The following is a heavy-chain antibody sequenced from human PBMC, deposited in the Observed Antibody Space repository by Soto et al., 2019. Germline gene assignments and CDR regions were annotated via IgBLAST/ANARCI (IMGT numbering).Heavy chain of an antibody. CDR2: IYYDGST. CDR3: ARDQLSSGLYVWFDP. D-gene: IGHD6-25*01. CDR1: GGSISTYY. Sequence: SETLSLTCTVSGGSISTYYWSWIRQPPGKGLEWIGYIYYDGSTSYNPSLRSRVTISVDTSKNQFSLILSSVTSADTAVYYCARDQLSSGLYVWFDPWGQGSL. V-gene: IGHV4-59*01. J-gene: IGHJ5*02.